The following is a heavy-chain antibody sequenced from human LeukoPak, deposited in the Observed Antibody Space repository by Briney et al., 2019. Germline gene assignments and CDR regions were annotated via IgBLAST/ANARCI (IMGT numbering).Heavy chain of an antibody. Sequence: KPGGSLRLSCAASGLTFSDYYMSWIRQAPGKGLEWVSYISSSGSTIYYADSVKGRFTISRDNAKNSLYLQMNSLKTEDTAVYYCTSDDSSGYDDYWGQGTLVTVSS. V-gene: IGHV3-11*01. CDR1: GLTFSDYY. D-gene: IGHD3-22*01. J-gene: IGHJ4*02. CDR3: TSDDSSGYDDY. CDR2: ISSSGSTI.